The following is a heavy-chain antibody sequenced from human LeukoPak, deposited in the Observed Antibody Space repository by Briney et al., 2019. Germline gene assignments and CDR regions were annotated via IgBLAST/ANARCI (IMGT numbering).Heavy chain of an antibody. CDR2: RQYDGCIK. V-gene: IGHV3-30*02. D-gene: IGHD2-15*01. J-gene: IGHJ4*01. Sequence: GGSLRLSCEASGFTFNTYGMHWVRQPPGKGLEGMSFRQYDGCIKNYANSVKGRFTISRYNFKYTLYLQMYSMRDEDTAVYFCAKDLAGSCSSDLWGQGTLVTVSS. CDR3: AKDLAGSCSSDL. CDR1: GFTFNTYG.